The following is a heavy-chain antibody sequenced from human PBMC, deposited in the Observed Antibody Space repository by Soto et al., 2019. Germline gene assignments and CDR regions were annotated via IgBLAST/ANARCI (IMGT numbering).Heavy chain of an antibody. Sequence: GASVKVSCKASGYTFTSYGISWVRQAPGQGLEWMGWISAYNGNTNYAQKLQGRVTMTTDTSTSTAYMELRSLRSDDTAVYYCARDVSRVVPAAPTLGVWGKGTTVTVSS. D-gene: IGHD2-2*01. V-gene: IGHV1-18*01. J-gene: IGHJ6*04. CDR3: ARDVSRVVPAAPTLGV. CDR1: GYTFTSYG. CDR2: ISAYNGNT.